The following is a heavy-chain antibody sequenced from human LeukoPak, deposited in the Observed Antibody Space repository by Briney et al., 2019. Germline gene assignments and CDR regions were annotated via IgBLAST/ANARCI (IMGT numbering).Heavy chain of an antibody. V-gene: IGHV3-7*05. CDR3: ASQFWWAAVAGTTLDC. Sequence: GGSLRLSCIASGFTFSRYWMSWVRQAPGGGLEWVANIKEDGSEKYYVDSVKGRFTISRDNAKISLYLQMNSLRAEDTAVYFCASQFWWAAVAGTTLDCWGQGTLVTVSS. CDR2: IKEDGSEK. J-gene: IGHJ4*02. CDR1: GFTFSRYW. D-gene: IGHD6-19*01.